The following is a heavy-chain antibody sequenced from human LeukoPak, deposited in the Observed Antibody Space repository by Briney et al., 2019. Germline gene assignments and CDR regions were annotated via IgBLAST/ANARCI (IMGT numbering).Heavy chain of an antibody. J-gene: IGHJ6*04. V-gene: IGHV1-69*06. CDR2: IIPIFGTA. Sequence: VASVKVSCKASGGTFSSYAISWVRQAPGQGLGWMGGIIPIFGTANYAQKFQGRVTITADKSTSTAYMELSSLRSEDTAVYYCARDAPRGSSSSYLYYYGMDVWGKGTTVTVSS. D-gene: IGHD6-13*01. CDR3: ARDAPRGSSSSYLYYYGMDV. CDR1: GGTFSSYA.